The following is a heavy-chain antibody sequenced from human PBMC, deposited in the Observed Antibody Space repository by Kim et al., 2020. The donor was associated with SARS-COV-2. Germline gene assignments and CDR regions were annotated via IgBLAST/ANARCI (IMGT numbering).Heavy chain of an antibody. CDR3: ARTMVRGTHYFDY. Sequence: SVKVSCKASGGTFSSYAISWVRQAPGQGLEWMGGIIPIFGTANYAQKFQGRVTITADESTSTAYMELSSLRSEDTAVYYCARTMVRGTHYFDYWGQGTLVTVSS. CDR2: IIPIFGTA. D-gene: IGHD3-10*01. CDR1: GGTFSSYA. V-gene: IGHV1-69*13. J-gene: IGHJ4*02.